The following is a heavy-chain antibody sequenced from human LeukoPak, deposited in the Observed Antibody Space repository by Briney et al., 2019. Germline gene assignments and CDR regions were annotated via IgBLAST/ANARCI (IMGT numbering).Heavy chain of an antibody. V-gene: IGHV1-18*01. Sequence: ASVKVSCKDSGYTFTSYGISWVRQAPGQGLEWMGWISAYNGNTNYAQKLQGRVTMTTDTSTSTAYMELRSLRSDDTAVYYCARDTPERYFDWLLDYWGQGTLVTVSS. J-gene: IGHJ4*02. CDR1: GYTFTSYG. D-gene: IGHD3-9*01. CDR3: ARDTPERYFDWLLDY. CDR2: ISAYNGNT.